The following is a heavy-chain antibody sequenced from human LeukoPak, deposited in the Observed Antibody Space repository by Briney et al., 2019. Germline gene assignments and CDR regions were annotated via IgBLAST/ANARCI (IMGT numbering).Heavy chain of an antibody. Sequence: GRSLRLSCAASGFTLSSDTMHWVRQAPGKGLEWVAVISYDGSNKYYADSVKGRFTISRDNSKNTLYLQMNSLRAEDTAVYYCAKSLIWFGELLFDYWGQGTLVTVSS. J-gene: IGHJ4*02. D-gene: IGHD3-10*01. CDR1: GFTLSSDT. V-gene: IGHV3-30-3*01. CDR2: ISYDGSNK. CDR3: AKSLIWFGELLFDY.